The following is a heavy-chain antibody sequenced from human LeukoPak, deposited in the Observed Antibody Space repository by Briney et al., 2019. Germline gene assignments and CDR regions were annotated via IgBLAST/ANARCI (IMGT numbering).Heavy chain of an antibody. D-gene: IGHD3-10*01. Sequence: GGSLRLSCAASGFTFSSYAMSWVRQAPGKGLEWVSAISGSGGSTYYADSVKGRFTISRDNSKNTLYLQMNSLRAEDTAAYYCAKSYYGSGSYTSPYYFDYWGQGTLVTVSS. CDR2: ISGSGGST. CDR1: GFTFSSYA. V-gene: IGHV3-23*01. CDR3: AKSYYGSGSYTSPYYFDY. J-gene: IGHJ4*02.